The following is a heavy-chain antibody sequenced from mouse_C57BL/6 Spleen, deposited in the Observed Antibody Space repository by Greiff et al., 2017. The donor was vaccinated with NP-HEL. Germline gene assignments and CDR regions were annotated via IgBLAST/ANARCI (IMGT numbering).Heavy chain of an antibody. CDR1: GYTFTSYW. CDR2: IDPSDSYT. V-gene: IGHV1-50*01. Sequence: VQLQQSGAELVKPGASVKLSCKASGYTFTSYWMQWVKQRPGQGLEWIGEIDPSDSYTNYNQKFKGKATLTVDTSSSTAYMQLSSLTSEDSAVYYCARRDRGGFAYWGQGTLVTVSA. D-gene: IGHD3-3*01. J-gene: IGHJ3*01. CDR3: ARRDRGGFAY.